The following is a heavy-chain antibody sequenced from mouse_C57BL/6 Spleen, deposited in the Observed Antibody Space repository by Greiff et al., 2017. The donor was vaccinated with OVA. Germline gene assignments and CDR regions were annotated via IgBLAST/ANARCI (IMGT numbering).Heavy chain of an antibody. CDR2: IDPSDSET. CDR1: GYTFTSYW. D-gene: IGHD1-1*01. Sequence: VQLQQPGAELVRPGSSVKLSCKASGYTFTSYWMHWVKQRPIQGLEWIGNIDPSDSETHYNQKFKDKATLTVDKSSSTAYMQLSSLTSEDSAVYYCAREFYYYYGSSGAMDYWGQGTSVTVSS. J-gene: IGHJ4*01. V-gene: IGHV1-52*01. CDR3: AREFYYYYGSSGAMDY.